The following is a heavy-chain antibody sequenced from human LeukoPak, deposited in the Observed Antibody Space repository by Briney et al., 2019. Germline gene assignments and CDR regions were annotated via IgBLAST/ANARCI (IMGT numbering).Heavy chain of an antibody. V-gene: IGHV1-69*13. D-gene: IGHD2-2*01. CDR3: ARTHSSTSLLVVHDAFDI. CDR2: IIPIFGTA. Sequence: SVKVSCKASGGTFSSYAISWVRQAPGQGLEWMGGIIPIFGTANYAQKFQGRVTITADESTSTAYMELSSLRSEDTAVYYCARTHSSTSLLVVHDAFDIWGQGTMVTVSS. CDR1: GGTFSSYA. J-gene: IGHJ3*02.